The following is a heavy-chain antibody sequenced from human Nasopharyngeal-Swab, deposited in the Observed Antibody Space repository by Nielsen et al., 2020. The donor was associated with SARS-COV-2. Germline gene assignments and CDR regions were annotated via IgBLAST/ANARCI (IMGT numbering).Heavy chain of an antibody. CDR2: IWYDGSNK. CDR1: GFTFSSYG. J-gene: IGHJ6*03. CDR3: ARDLGVYAILHYMDV. V-gene: IGHV3-33*01. D-gene: IGHD2-8*02. Sequence: GGSLRLSCAASGFTFSSYGMHWVRQAPGKGLEWVAVIWYDGSNKYYADSVKGRFTISRDNSKNTPYLQMNSLRAEDTAVYYCARDLGVYAILHYMDVWGKGTTVTVSS.